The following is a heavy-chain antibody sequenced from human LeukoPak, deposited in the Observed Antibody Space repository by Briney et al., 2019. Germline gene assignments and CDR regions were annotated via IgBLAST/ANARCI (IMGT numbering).Heavy chain of an antibody. D-gene: IGHD3-10*02. J-gene: IGHJ6*04. Sequence: GGSLRLSCAASGFMFSTYEMNWVRQAPGKGLEWLSYISYNGRSIYYADSVKGRFTISRDNAKNSLYLQMNSLRVEDTAVYYCAELGITMIGGVWGKGTTVTISS. CDR2: ISYNGRSI. V-gene: IGHV3-48*03. CDR1: GFMFSTYE. CDR3: AELGITMIGGV.